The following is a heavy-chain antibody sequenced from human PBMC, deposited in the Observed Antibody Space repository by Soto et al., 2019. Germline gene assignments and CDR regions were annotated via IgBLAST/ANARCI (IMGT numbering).Heavy chain of an antibody. CDR3: ARGYSSSLYYYYYGMDV. D-gene: IGHD6-13*01. CDR1: GGTFSSYA. V-gene: IGHV1-69*01. J-gene: IGHJ6*02. CDR2: IIPIFGTA. Sequence: QVQLVQSGAEVKKPGSSVKVSCKASGGTFSSYAISWVRQAPGQGLEWMGGIIPIFGTANYAQKFQGRVTITADESTSTAYMELSSLRSEDTAVYYCARGYSSSLYYYYYGMDVWGQGTTVTVSS.